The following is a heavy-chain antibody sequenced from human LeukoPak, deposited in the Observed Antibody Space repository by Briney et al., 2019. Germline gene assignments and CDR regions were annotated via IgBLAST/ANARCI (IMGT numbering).Heavy chain of an antibody. CDR2: ISASGQTI. J-gene: IGHJ4*02. CDR1: GFSFSTYE. V-gene: IGHV3-48*03. CDR3: ARDDILTGYFYFDY. D-gene: IGHD3-9*01. Sequence: GGSLRLSCAASGFSFSTYEFHWVRHAPGTGLEWVSYISASGQTIYYADSVRGRFTISRDNAKNSLYLQMNSLGAEDTAVYYCARDDILTGYFYFDYWGQGTLVTVSS.